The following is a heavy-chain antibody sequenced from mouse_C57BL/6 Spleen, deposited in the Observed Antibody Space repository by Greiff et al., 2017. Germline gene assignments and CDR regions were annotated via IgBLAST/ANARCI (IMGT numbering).Heavy chain of an antibody. CDR1: RYAFSRSW. J-gene: IGHJ1*03. CDR2: IYPGDGDT. CDR3: AGGDYGSSYWYFDV. Sequence: QVQLQQSGPELVKPGASVKISCKASRYAFSRSWLNWVKPRPGKGLEWIGRIYPGDGDTNYNGKFKGKATLTADKSSSTAYMQLSRLTSEDSAVYFGAGGDYGSSYWYFDVWGTGTTVTVSS. D-gene: IGHD1-1*01. V-gene: IGHV1-82*01.